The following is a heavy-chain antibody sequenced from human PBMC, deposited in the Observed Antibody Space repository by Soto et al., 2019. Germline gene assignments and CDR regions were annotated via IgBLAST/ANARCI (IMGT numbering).Heavy chain of an antibody. V-gene: IGHV3-48*03. D-gene: IGHD6-13*01. CDR3: ARGGRAPATNWFDP. J-gene: IGHJ5*02. CDR1: GFTFSSYE. CDR2: ISSSASTI. Sequence: GGSLRLSCAASGFTFSSYEMNWVRQAPGKGLEWVSYISSSASTIYYADSVKGRFTISRDNAKNSLYLQMNSLRADDMAIYYCARGGRAPATNWFDPWGHGTLVTVSS.